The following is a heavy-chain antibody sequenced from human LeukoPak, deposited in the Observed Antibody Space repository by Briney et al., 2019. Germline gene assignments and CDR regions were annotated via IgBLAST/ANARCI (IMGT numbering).Heavy chain of an antibody. D-gene: IGHD2-21*02. CDR2: VYPGDYET. V-gene: IGHV5-51*01. J-gene: IGHJ4*02. CDR3: AIPPGYCGNDCSFDH. CDR1: GYSFSNYW. Sequence: GESLKISCEGSGYSFSNYWIGWVRQMPGKGLEWMGIVYPGDYETRYSPSFQGLVTISVDKSISTAYLQWSSLKASDTAMYYCAIPPGYCGNDCSFDHWGQGTLVTVSS.